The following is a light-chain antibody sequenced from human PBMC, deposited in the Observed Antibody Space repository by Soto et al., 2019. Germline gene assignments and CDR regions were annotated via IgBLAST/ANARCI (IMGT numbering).Light chain of an antibody. V-gene: IGKV1-39*01. CDR2: GAT. CDR1: QSNSNH. J-gene: IGKJ5*01. Sequence: TPAPSPPFCFVGGQVTNHFRARQSNSNHLNWDQKNPRKPPRVLIYGATKVQSGVPSRFSGSGSGTDFTLTISNLRPEDFATYYCHQTYSPPLTFGQGTRL. CDR3: HQTYSPPLT.